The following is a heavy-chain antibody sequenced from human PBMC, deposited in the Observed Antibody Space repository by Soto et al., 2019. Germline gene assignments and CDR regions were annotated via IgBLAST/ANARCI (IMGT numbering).Heavy chain of an antibody. V-gene: IGHV4-59*01. CDR1: GGSISGYY. CDR3: ARVSERLQYIDWFYHFDY. D-gene: IGHD3-9*01. Sequence: SETLSLTCSVSGGSISGYYWSWIRQPPGKGLEWIGYIYYNGGSKYTPSLKSRVTMSVDTSKNQLSLKLSSVTAADTAVYYCARVSERLQYIDWFYHFDYWGQGTLVTVSS. CDR2: IYYNGGS. J-gene: IGHJ4*02.